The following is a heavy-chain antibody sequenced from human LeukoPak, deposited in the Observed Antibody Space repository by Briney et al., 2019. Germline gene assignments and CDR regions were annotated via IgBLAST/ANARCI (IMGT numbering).Heavy chain of an antibody. J-gene: IGHJ4*02. Sequence: GGSLRLSCAASGFTFTTYWMAWVRQAPGKGLEWVANIKGDESARHQADSVKGRFTISRDNTQNSLYLQMRSLRGEDTAVYYCARDVGGSLDYWGQGTLVTVSS. D-gene: IGHD1-26*01. CDR2: IKGDESAR. CDR1: GFTFTTYW. CDR3: ARDVGGSLDY. V-gene: IGHV3-7*01.